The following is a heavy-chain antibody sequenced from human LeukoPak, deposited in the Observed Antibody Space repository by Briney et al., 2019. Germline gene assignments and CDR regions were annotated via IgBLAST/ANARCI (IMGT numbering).Heavy chain of an antibody. CDR3: ARAEECRGGSCYSNY. Sequence: PGGSLRLSCAASRFSFRSYDMHWVRQAPGKGLEWLAVSSYDEGHTYYTDSVKGRFTISRDNSKNTLYLQMNSLRAEDTAVYYCARAEECRGGSCYSNYWGQGTLVTVSS. D-gene: IGHD2-15*01. CDR1: RFSFRSYD. CDR2: SSYDEGHT. J-gene: IGHJ4*02. V-gene: IGHV3-30*03.